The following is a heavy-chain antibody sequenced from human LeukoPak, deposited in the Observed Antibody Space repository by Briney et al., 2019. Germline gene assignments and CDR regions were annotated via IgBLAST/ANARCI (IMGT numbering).Heavy chain of an antibody. CDR2: ISYDGSNK. D-gene: IGHD2-15*01. Sequence: PGGSLRLPCAASGLTFSSYAMHWVRQAPGKGLEWVAVISYDGSNKYYADSVKGRFTISRDNSKNTLYLQMNSLRAEDTAVYYCARGPVVVVAAQYFDYWGQGTLVTVSS. J-gene: IGHJ4*02. CDR3: ARGPVVVVAAQYFDY. CDR1: GLTFSSYA. V-gene: IGHV3-30-3*01.